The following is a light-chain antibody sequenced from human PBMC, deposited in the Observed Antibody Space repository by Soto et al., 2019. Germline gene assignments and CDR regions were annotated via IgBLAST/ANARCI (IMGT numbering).Light chain of an antibody. V-gene: IGKV3-15*01. CDR1: QSVGTN. J-gene: IGKJ1*01. Sequence: EIVITPSPAPLSVSPGEGATLSCRASQSVGTNLAWYQQKPGQAPRLLIYGAFTRATAIPARFSGSGSETEFTLTISSLQSEDFALYYCQQYNNWLGTFGQGTKVDIK. CDR3: QQYNNWLGT. CDR2: GAF.